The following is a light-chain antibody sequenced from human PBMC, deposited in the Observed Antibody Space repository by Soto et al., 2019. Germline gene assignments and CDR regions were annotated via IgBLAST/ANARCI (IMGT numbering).Light chain of an antibody. CDR3: QQYGSSPRT. Sequence: EIVLTQSAGTLSLSPGERATLSCGASQSVTSSSLAWYQQKPGQAPRLLIYDASSRATGIPDRFSGSGSGTDVTLTISRLEPEDFALYYCQQYGSSPRTFGQGTKLEIK. CDR1: QSVTSSS. V-gene: IGKV3-20*01. CDR2: DAS. J-gene: IGKJ2*01.